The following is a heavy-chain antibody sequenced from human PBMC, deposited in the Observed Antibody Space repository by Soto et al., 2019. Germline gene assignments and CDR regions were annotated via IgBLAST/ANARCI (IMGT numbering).Heavy chain of an antibody. J-gene: IGHJ4*02. D-gene: IGHD6-13*01. CDR2: FDPEDGET. CDR3: ATLVAAAGTADY. CDR1: GYTLTELS. Sequence: ASVKVSCKVSGYTLTELSMHWVRQAPGKGLEWMGGFDPEDGETIYAQKFQGRVTMTEDTSTDTAYMELSSLRSEDTAVYYCATLVAAAGTADYWGQGTLVTVSS. V-gene: IGHV1-24*01.